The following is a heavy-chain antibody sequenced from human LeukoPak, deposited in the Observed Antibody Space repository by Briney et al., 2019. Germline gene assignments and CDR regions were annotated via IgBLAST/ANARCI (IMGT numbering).Heavy chain of an antibody. J-gene: IGHJ4*02. CDR1: GGSISDYY. Sequence: PSETLSLTCTVSGGSISDYYRGWIRQPPGKGLEWIGYFFNSGSSTYNPSLKSRVTISVDTSKEQFSLKVNSVTAADTAVYYCTRGAGWLIDYWGQGILVTVSS. CDR3: TRGAGWLIDY. CDR2: FFNSGSS. D-gene: IGHD3-16*01. V-gene: IGHV4-59*01.